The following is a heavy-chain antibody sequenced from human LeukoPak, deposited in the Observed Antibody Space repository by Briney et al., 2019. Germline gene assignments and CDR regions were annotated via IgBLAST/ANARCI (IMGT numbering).Heavy chain of an antibody. CDR2: ISYDGSNK. J-gene: IGHJ5*02. CDR1: GFTFSSYA. CDR3: ARDPGGLVADVWFDP. V-gene: IGHV3-30-3*01. D-gene: IGHD2-15*01. Sequence: GGSLRLSCAASGFTFSSYAMHWVRQAPGKGLEWVAVISYDGSNKYYADSVKGRFTISRDNSKNTLYLQMNSLRAEDTAVYYCARDPGGLVADVWFDPWGQGTLVTVSS.